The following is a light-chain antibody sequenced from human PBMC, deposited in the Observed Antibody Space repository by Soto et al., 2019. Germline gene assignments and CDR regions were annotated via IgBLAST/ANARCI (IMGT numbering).Light chain of an antibody. CDR1: QSISSW. CDR2: DAS. V-gene: IGKV1-5*01. CDR3: QQYNSYSWT. Sequence: DIQVTQSPSTLSASVGDRVTITCRASQSISSWLAWYQQKPGKAPKLLIYDASSLESGVPSRFSGSGSGTEFTLTISSLQTDDFETYYCQQYNSYSWTFGQGTKVEIK. J-gene: IGKJ1*01.